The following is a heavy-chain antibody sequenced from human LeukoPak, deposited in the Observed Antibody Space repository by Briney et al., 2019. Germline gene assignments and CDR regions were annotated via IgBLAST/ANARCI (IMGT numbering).Heavy chain of an antibody. D-gene: IGHD3-16*01. Sequence: ASVKVSCEASGYTFTSYDINWVRQATGQGLEWMGWMNPNSGNTGYAQKFQGRVTMTRDRSISTAYMELSRLTSDDTAVYYCARASFWESPINWFAPWGQGTLVTVSS. CDR1: GYTFTSYD. CDR3: ARASFWESPINWFAP. CDR2: MNPNSGNT. V-gene: IGHV1-8*02. J-gene: IGHJ5*02.